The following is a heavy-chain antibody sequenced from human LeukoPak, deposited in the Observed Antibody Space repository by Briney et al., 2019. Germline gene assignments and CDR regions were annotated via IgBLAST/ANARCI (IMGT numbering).Heavy chain of an antibody. D-gene: IGHD3-22*01. CDR1: GYTFTSYG. Sequence: SVKVSCKASGYTFTSYGISWVRQAPGQGLEWMGGIIPIFGTANYAQKFQGRVTITADESTSTAYMELSSLRSEDTAVYYCARDHSNYDSSGYYYYYYGMDVWGQGTTVTVSS. CDR3: ARDHSNYDSSGYYYYYYGMDV. V-gene: IGHV1-69*13. CDR2: IIPIFGTA. J-gene: IGHJ6*01.